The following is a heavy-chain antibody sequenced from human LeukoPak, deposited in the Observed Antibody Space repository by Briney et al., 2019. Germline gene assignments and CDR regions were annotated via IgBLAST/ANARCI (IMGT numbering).Heavy chain of an antibody. CDR2: SYHSGST. Sequence: SETLSLTCTVSGYSISSGYYWGWIRQPPGKGLEWIGSSYHSGSTYYNPSLKSRVTISVDTSKNQFSLKLSSVTAADTAVYYCARDNAYYGSGRNNWFDPWGQGTLVTVSS. V-gene: IGHV4-38-2*02. D-gene: IGHD3-10*01. CDR3: ARDNAYYGSGRNNWFDP. CDR1: GYSISSGYY. J-gene: IGHJ5*02.